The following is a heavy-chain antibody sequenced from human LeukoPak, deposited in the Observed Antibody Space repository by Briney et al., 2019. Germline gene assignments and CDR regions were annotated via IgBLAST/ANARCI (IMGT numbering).Heavy chain of an antibody. D-gene: IGHD6-13*01. J-gene: IGHJ5*02. V-gene: IGHV3-30-3*01. Sequence: PGRSLRLSCAASGFTFSSYAMHWVRQAPGKGLEWVAVISYDGSNKYYADSVKGRFTISRDNSKNTLYLQMNSLRAEDTAVYYCARDPGAAAGTWGQGNLVTVSS. CDR1: GFTFSSYA. CDR2: ISYDGSNK. CDR3: ARDPGAAAGT.